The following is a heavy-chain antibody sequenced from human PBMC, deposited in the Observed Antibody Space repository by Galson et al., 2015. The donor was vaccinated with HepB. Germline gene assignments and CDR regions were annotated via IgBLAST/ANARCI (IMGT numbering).Heavy chain of an antibody. CDR1: GFTFRNYG. Sequence: SLRLSCAASGFTFRNYGMHWGRQAPGKGLEWVAVIRYDGSNKYYADSVKGRFTISRDNSKNTLYLQMNSLRAEDTAVYYCAREKNIAALATLDYWGQGTLVTVSS. J-gene: IGHJ4*02. CDR2: IRYDGSNK. CDR3: AREKNIAALATLDY. V-gene: IGHV3-33*01. D-gene: IGHD6-13*01.